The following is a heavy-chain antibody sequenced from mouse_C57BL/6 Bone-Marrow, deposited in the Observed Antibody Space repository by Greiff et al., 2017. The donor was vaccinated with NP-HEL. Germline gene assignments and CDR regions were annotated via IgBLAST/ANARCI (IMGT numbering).Heavy chain of an antibody. D-gene: IGHD2-3*01. J-gene: IGHJ1*03. CDR1: GIDFSRYW. CDR3: ARPVYDGYLWYFDV. V-gene: IGHV4-1*01. CDR2: INPDSSTI. Sequence: EVQLQESGGGLVQPGGSLKLSCAASGIDFSRYWMSWVRRAPGKGLEWIGEINPDSSTINYAPSLKDKFIISRDNAKNTLYLQMSKVRSEDTALYYCARPVYDGYLWYFDVWGTGTTVTVSS.